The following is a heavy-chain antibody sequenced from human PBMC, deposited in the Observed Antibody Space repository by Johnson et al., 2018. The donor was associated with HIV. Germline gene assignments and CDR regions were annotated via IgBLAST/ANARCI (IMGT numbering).Heavy chain of an antibody. CDR2: LSYDGRNK. V-gene: IGHV3-30-3*01. CDR3: ARERGYYGNPAFDI. J-gene: IGHJ3*02. D-gene: IGHD4-11*01. CDR1: GFTFSSYP. Sequence: QVLLVESGGGVVQPGRSLRLSCAASGFTFSSYPLHWVRQAPGKGLEWVAVLSYDGRNKFYTDSVKGRFSISRDNSKNTLSLQMNSLRTEDTAVYYCARERGYYGNPAFDIWGQGTMVTVSS.